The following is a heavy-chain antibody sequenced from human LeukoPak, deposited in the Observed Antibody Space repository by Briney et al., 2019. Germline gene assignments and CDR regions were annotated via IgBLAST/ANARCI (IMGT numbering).Heavy chain of an antibody. CDR1: GGSISSSSYF. CDR3: ARHKDYYYSYMDV. Sequence: SETLSLTCTVSGGSISSSSYFWAWIRQPPGKGLEWIGSISYSGRTYYNPSLRSRVTISVDTSKNQFSLKLSSVTAADTAVYYCARHKDYYYSYMDVWGKGTTVTISS. CDR2: ISYSGRT. V-gene: IGHV4-39*01. J-gene: IGHJ6*03.